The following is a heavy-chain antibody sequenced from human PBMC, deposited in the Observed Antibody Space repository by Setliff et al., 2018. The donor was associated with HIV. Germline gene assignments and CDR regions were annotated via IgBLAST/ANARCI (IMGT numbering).Heavy chain of an antibody. CDR1: GGALNDYS. V-gene: IGHV4-59*01. CDR3: VRGGLTGIDL. J-gene: IGHJ5*02. Sequence: PSETLSLTCTVSGGALNDYSWSWIRQSRGKRLEWIGYIRYTGSTDYNPSLESRVTMSVDTSKKQISLKLTSVTAADSAVYYCVRGGLTGIDLWGQGRLVTVSS. CDR2: IRYTGST. D-gene: IGHD3-9*01.